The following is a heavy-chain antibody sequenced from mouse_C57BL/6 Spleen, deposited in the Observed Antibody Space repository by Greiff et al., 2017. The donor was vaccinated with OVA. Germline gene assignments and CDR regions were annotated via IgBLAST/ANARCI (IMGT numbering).Heavy chain of an antibody. V-gene: IGHV1-7*01. Sequence: VQLQQSGAELAKPGASVKLSCKASGYTFTSYWMHWVKQRPGQGLEWIGYINPSSGYTKYNQKFKDKATLTADKSSSTAYMQLSSLTYEDSAVYYGERDYGSSYRYFDVWGTGTTVTVSS. CDR3: ERDYGSSYRYFDV. J-gene: IGHJ1*03. CDR1: GYTFTSYW. D-gene: IGHD1-1*01. CDR2: INPSSGYT.